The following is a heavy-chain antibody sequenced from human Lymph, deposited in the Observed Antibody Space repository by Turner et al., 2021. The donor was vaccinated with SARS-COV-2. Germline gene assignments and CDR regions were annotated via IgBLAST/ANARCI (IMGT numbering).Heavy chain of an antibody. CDR2: IYSGGST. Sequence: EVQLVETGGGLIQPGGALRLSCSASGFIVSSNDMNWVRQAPGKGLEWVSLIYSGGSTYYADSVKVRFTISRDNSKNTLYLQRNSLRAEDTAVYYCARDLQLYGMDVWGQGTTVTVSS. CDR3: ARDLQLYGMDV. V-gene: IGHV3-53*02. CDR1: GFIVSSND. J-gene: IGHJ6*02. D-gene: IGHD1-1*01.